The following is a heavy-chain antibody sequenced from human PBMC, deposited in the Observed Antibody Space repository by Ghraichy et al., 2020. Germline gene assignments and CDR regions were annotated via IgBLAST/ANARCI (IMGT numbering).Heavy chain of an antibody. J-gene: IGHJ6*02. CDR3: ASELRESMVTAYYYYYGMDV. CDR2: IYYSGST. Sequence: SETLSLTCTVSGGSISSSSYYWGWIRQPPGKGLKWIGSIYYSGSTYYNPSLKSRVTISVDTSKNQFSLKLSSVTAADTAVYYCASELRESMVTAYYYYYGMDVWGQGTTVTVSS. CDR1: GGSISSSSYY. V-gene: IGHV4-39*01. D-gene: IGHD5-18*01.